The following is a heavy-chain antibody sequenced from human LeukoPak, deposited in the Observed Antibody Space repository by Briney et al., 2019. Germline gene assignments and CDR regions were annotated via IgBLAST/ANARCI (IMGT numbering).Heavy chain of an antibody. J-gene: IGHJ3*02. D-gene: IGHD4-17*01. V-gene: IGHV3-30-3*01. CDR1: GFTFSSYA. CDR3: ARVGYGDYIGAFDI. Sequence: PGGSLRLSCAASGFTFSSYAMHWVRQAPGKGLEWVAVISYDGSNKYYADSVKGRFTISRDNSKNTLYLQMNSLRAEDTAVYYCARVGYGDYIGAFDIWGQGTMATVSS. CDR2: ISYDGSNK.